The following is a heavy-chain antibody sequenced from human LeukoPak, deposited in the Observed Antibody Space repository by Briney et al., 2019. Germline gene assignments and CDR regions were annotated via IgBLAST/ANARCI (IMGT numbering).Heavy chain of an antibody. D-gene: IGHD1-1*01. Sequence: ASVKVSCKASGYTFTGYYMHRVRQAPGQGLEWMGWINPNSGGTNYAQKFQGWVTMTRDTSISTAYMELSRLRSDDTAVYYCARDLKYNWNDDGFYGMDVWGQGTTVTVSS. CDR2: INPNSGGT. CDR1: GYTFTGYY. CDR3: ARDLKYNWNDDGFYGMDV. J-gene: IGHJ6*02. V-gene: IGHV1-2*04.